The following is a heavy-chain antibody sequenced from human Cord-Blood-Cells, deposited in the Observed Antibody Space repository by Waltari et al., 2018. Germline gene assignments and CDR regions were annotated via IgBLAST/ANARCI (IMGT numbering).Heavy chain of an antibody. Sequence: QVQLQESGPGLVKPSETLSLTCAVPGYSLSSGYSRGWIRQPPGKGLEWIGSIYHSGSTYYNPSLKSRVTISVDTSKNQFSLKLSSVTAADTAVYYCARVGANYYDSSGYAFDIWGQGTMVTVSS. D-gene: IGHD3-22*01. CDR3: ARVGANYYDSSGYAFDI. CDR1: GYSLSSGYS. CDR2: IYHSGST. V-gene: IGHV4-38-2*01. J-gene: IGHJ3*02.